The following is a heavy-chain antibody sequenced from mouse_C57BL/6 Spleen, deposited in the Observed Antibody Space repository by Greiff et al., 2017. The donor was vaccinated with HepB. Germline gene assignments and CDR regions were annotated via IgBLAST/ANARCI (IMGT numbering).Heavy chain of an antibody. J-gene: IGHJ2*01. CDR1: GFSLTSYG. V-gene: IGHV2-2*01. D-gene: IGHD2-3*01. CDR3: ARNLSYDGYPYYFDY. Sequence: VKLMESGPGLVQPSQSLSITCTVSGFSLTSYGVHWVRQSPGKGLEWLGVIWSGGSTDYNAAFISRLSISKDNSKSQVFFKMNSLQADDTAIYYCARNLSYDGYPYYFDYWGQGTTLTVSS. CDR2: IWSGGST.